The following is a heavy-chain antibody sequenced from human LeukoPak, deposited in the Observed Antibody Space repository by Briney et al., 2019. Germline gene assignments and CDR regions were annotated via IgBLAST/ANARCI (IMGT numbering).Heavy chain of an antibody. Sequence: ASVKVSCKASGGTFSSYAISWVRQAPGQGLEWMGGIIPIFGTANYAQKFQGRVTITADESTSTAYMELSSLRSEDTAVYYCARSTVVTRDYYYGMDVWGQGTTVTVSS. CDR3: ARSTVVTRDYYYGMDV. CDR2: IIPIFGTA. CDR1: GGTFSSYA. D-gene: IGHD4-23*01. J-gene: IGHJ6*02. V-gene: IGHV1-69*13.